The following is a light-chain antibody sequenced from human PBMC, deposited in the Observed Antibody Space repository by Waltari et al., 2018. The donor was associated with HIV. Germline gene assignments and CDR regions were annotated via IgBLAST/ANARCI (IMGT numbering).Light chain of an antibody. V-gene: IGLV3-1*01. CDR3: QAWDRSVV. CDR2: QDS. Sequence: GDKFVCWYQQRPGQPPVLVMYQDSKRPSGIPERFSGSNSGNTATLTITGTQSMDEADYYCQAWDRSVVFGGGTKLTVL. CDR1: GDKF. J-gene: IGLJ2*01.